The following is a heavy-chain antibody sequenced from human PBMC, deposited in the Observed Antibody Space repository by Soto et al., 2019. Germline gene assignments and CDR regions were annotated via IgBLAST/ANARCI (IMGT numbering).Heavy chain of an antibody. CDR2: ISSSSSYI. J-gene: IGHJ3*02. CDR3: ARRHYDILTGYSPAAFDI. Sequence: EVQLVESGGGLVKPGGSLRLSCAASGFTFSSYSMNWVRQAPGKGLEWVSSISSSSSYIYYADSVKGRFTISRDNAKNSLYLQMNSLRAEDTAVYYCARRHYDILTGYSPAAFDIWGQGTMVTVFS. D-gene: IGHD3-9*01. CDR1: GFTFSSYS. V-gene: IGHV3-21*01.